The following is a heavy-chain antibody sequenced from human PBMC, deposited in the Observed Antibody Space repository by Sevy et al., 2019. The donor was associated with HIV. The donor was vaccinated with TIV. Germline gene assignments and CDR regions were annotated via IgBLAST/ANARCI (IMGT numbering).Heavy chain of an antibody. D-gene: IGHD3-9*01. CDR1: GFTFSSYW. CDR3: ARDPSYYDILTGYQNP. CDR2: IKQDGSEK. V-gene: IGHV3-7*01. J-gene: IGHJ5*02. Sequence: GGSLRLSCAASGFTFSSYWMSWVRQAPGKGLEWVANIKQDGSEKYYVDSVKGRFTISRDNAKNSLYLQMNSLRAEDTAVYYCARDPSYYDILTGYQNPWGLGTLVTVSS.